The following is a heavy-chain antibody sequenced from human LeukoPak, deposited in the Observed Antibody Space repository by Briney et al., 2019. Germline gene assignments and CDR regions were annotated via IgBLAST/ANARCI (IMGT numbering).Heavy chain of an antibody. CDR3: AAVPGIIIAGYFAS. Sequence: GGSLRLSCVASGFTFTSSAMTWVRQAPGKGLVWVSVVGSTGGTTYYADSVKGRFTISRDNAKNTMILQMNNLRVEDTAVYYCAAVPGIIIAGYFASWGRGTLVAVSA. CDR2: VGSTGGTT. CDR1: GFTFTSSA. D-gene: IGHD3-10*02. V-gene: IGHV3-23*01. J-gene: IGHJ4*02.